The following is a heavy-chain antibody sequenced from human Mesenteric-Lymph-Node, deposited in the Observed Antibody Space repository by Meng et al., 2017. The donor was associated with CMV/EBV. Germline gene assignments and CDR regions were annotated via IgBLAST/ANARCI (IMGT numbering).Heavy chain of an antibody. J-gene: IGHJ4*02. CDR3: ARLTGYSSGWYGDY. V-gene: IGHV3-30-3*01. Sequence: SGFTFSSHATPWVRQAPGEGLEWVAVISYDGSNKYYADSVKGRFTISRDNSKNTLYLQMNSLRAEDTAVYYCARLTGYSSGWYGDYWGQGTLVTVSS. D-gene: IGHD6-19*01. CDR1: GFTFSSHA. CDR2: ISYDGSNK.